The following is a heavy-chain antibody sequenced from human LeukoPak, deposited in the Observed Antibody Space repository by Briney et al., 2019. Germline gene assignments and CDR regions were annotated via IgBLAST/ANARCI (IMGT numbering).Heavy chain of an antibody. CDR3: ARGQYYYDSSGYHNWFDP. CDR1: GGSISSSSYY. Sequence: SETLSLTCAVSGGSISSSSYYWDWIRQPPGKGLEWIASIYYSGSTYYNPSLKSRVTISVDTSKNQFSLKLSSVTAADTAVYYCARGQYYYDSSGYHNWFDPWGQGTLVTVSS. J-gene: IGHJ5*02. V-gene: IGHV4-39*01. CDR2: IYYSGST. D-gene: IGHD3-22*01.